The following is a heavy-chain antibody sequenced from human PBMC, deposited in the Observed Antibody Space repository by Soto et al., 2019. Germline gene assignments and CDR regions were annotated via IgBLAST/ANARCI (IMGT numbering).Heavy chain of an antibody. CDR1: GGTFSSYA. CDR2: IIPIFGTA. J-gene: IGHJ4*02. V-gene: IGHV1-69*13. Sequence: GASVKVSCKASGGTFSSYAISWVRQAPGQGLEWMGGIIPIFGTANYAQKFQGRVTITADESTSTAYMELSSLRSEDTAVYYCARVNSRGRKYYFDYWGQGTLVTVSS. D-gene: IGHD1-20*01. CDR3: ARVNSRGRKYYFDY.